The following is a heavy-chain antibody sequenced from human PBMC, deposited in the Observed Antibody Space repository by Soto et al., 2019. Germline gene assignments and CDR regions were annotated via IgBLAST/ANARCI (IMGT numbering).Heavy chain of an antibody. V-gene: IGHV4-61*01. CDR3: ARYDSSGYVGIN. CDR1: GGSVSSGSYY. Sequence: SETLSLTCTVSGGSVSSGSYYWSWIRQPPGKGLEWIGYIYYSGSTNYNPSLKSRVTVSVDTSKNQFSLKLSSVTAADTAVYYCARYDSSGYVGINWGQGTLVTVSS. CDR2: IYYSGST. J-gene: IGHJ4*02. D-gene: IGHD3-22*01.